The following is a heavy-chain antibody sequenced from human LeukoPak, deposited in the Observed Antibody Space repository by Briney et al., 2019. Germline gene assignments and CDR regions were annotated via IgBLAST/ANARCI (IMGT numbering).Heavy chain of an antibody. V-gene: IGHV3-48*03. CDR2: ISSSGSTI. J-gene: IGHJ4*02. D-gene: IGHD6-25*01. CDR3: ARSSVRVPFDY. Sequence: GGSLRLSCAASGFTFSSYEMNWVRQAPGKGLEWVSYISSSGSTIYYADSVKGRFTISRDNAKNSLYLQMNSLGAEDTAVYYCARSSVRVPFDYWGQGTLVTVSS. CDR1: GFTFSSYE.